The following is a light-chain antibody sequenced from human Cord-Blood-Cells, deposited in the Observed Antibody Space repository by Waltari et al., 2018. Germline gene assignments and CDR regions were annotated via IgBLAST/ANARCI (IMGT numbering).Light chain of an antibody. CDR3: AAWDDSLNGVV. Sequence: QSVLTQPPSASGTPGQRVTISCSGSSSNIGNNTVNRYQQLPGTAPKLLIYSNNQRPSGVPDRFSGSKSGTSASLAISGIQSEDEADYYCAAWDDSLNGVVFGGGTKLTVL. J-gene: IGLJ2*01. CDR1: SSNIGNNT. CDR2: SNN. V-gene: IGLV1-44*01.